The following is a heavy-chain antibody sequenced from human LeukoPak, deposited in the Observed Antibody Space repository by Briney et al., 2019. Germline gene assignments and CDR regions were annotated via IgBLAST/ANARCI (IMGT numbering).Heavy chain of an antibody. CDR2: ITTNGRST. CDR1: GFTFSNYA. D-gene: IGHD4/OR15-4a*01. Sequence: GGPLRLSCAASGFTFSNYAMSWVRQAPGKGLEWVSAITTNGRSTYYADSVKGRFTISRDNSKDTLYLQMNNLRAEDTALYYCAKEVLGYFDFWGQGTQVTVSS. J-gene: IGHJ4*02. CDR3: AKEVLGYFDF. V-gene: IGHV3-23*01.